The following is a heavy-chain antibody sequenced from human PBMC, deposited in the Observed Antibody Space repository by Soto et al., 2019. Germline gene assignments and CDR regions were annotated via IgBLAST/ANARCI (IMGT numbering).Heavy chain of an antibody. Sequence: QVQLVESGGGVVQPGRSLRLSCAASEFTFSSYGMHWVRQAPGKGLEWVAVISYDGSNKYYADSVKGRFTISRDNSKNTLYLQMNSLRAEDTAVYYCAKDKDSSGYPVGYFDLWGRGTLVTVSS. D-gene: IGHD3-22*01. J-gene: IGHJ2*01. CDR3: AKDKDSSGYPVGYFDL. V-gene: IGHV3-30*18. CDR1: EFTFSSYG. CDR2: ISYDGSNK.